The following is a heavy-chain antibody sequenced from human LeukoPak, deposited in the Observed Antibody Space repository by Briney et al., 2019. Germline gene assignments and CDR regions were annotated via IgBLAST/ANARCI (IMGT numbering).Heavy chain of an antibody. J-gene: IGHJ5*02. CDR3: ARAGLTMVRGVRLKNQNWFDP. CDR2: INHSGST. D-gene: IGHD3-10*01. Sequence: SETLSLTCAVYGGSFSGYYWSWIRQPPGKGLEWIGEINHSGSTNYNPSLKSRVTISVDTSKNQFSPKLSSVTAADTAVYYCARAGLTMVRGVRLKNQNWFDPWGQGSLVTVSS. CDR1: GGSFSGYY. V-gene: IGHV4-34*01.